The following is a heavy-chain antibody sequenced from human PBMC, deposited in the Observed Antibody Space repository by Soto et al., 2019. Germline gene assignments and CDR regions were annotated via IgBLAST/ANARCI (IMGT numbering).Heavy chain of an antibody. CDR3: ARLLVSGSYWFP. J-gene: IGHJ5*02. D-gene: IGHD3-10*01. Sequence: GESLKISCKGSGYSFTSYWITWVRQMPGKGLEWMGRIDPSDSYTNYSPSFQGHVTISADKSISTTYLQWSSLKASDTAMYYCARLLVSGSYWFPWGQGTLVTVSS. CDR2: IDPSDSYT. CDR1: GYSFTSYW. V-gene: IGHV5-10-1*01.